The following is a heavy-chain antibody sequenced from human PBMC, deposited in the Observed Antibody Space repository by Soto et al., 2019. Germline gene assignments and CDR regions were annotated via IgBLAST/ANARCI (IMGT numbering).Heavy chain of an antibody. CDR1: GFAFSPYW. CDR3: ARDNPGSYYQGDYYHYGMDV. D-gene: IGHD3-10*01. J-gene: IGHJ6*02. Sequence: HPGGSLRLSCAASGFAFSPYWMHWVRQVRGKGLVWVSRINSDGSNTDYADPVKGRFTISRDNARNTLYLQMNSLTAEDTAVYYCARDNPGSYYQGDYYHYGMDVWGQGTTVTVSS. V-gene: IGHV3-74*01. CDR2: INSDGSNT.